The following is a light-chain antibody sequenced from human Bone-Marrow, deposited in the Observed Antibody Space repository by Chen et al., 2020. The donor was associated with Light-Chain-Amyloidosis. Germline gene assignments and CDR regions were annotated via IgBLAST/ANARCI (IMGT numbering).Light chain of an antibody. Sequence: QSALTQPASVSGSPGQSITISCTGTSSDVDGDNHVSWYQQHPDKAPKLMIYEVTNRPSWVPARFSCSKSDNTASLTISVLQTDDEAAYFCSSYTITNTLVFGSGTRVTVL. J-gene: IGLJ1*01. CDR1: SSDVDGDNH. V-gene: IGLV2-14*01. CDR2: EVT. CDR3: SSYTITNTLV.